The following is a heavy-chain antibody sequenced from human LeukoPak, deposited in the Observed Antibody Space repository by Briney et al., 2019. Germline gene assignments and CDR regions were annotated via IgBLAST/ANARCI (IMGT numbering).Heavy chain of an antibody. J-gene: IGHJ4*02. CDR2: ISGSGGST. V-gene: IGHV3-23*01. D-gene: IGHD3-22*01. CDR3: AKSGGITMIVVVTTGFDY. CDR1: GFTFSSYA. Sequence: GGSLRLPCAASGFTFSSYAMSWVRQAPGKGLEWVSAISGSGGSTYYADSVKGRFTISRDNSKNTLYLQMNSLRAEDTAVYYCAKSGGITMIVVVTTGFDYWGQGTLVTVSS.